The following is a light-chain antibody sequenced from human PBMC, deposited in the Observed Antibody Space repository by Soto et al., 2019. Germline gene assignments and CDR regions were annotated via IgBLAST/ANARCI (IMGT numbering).Light chain of an antibody. Sequence: AIQLTQSPSSLSASVGDSVTITCRASQGISSALAWYQHKPGKAPNLLIYDASSLKSGVPSRFSGSGSGTDFTLTINSLQPEDFATYYCQQFNSYPQTFGQGTKVEIK. CDR3: QQFNSYPQT. J-gene: IGKJ1*01. CDR2: DAS. CDR1: QGISSA. V-gene: IGKV1-13*02.